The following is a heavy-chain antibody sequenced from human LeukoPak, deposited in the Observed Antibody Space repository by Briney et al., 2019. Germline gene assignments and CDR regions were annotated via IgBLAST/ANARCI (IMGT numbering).Heavy chain of an antibody. CDR1: GYTFTSYY. J-gene: IGHJ4*02. Sequence: ASVKVSCKASGYTFTSYYMHWVRQAPGQGLEWMGIINPSGGSTSYAQKFQGRVTMTRDTSTSTVYMELSSLRSEDTAVYYCAREGGLEMDTVYPFDYWGQGTLVTVSS. CDR3: AREGGLEMDTVYPFDY. V-gene: IGHV1-46*01. CDR2: INPSGGST. D-gene: IGHD5-24*01.